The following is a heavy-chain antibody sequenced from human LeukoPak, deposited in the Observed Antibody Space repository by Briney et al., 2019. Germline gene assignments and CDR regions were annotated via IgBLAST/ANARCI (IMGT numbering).Heavy chain of an antibody. D-gene: IGHD1-26*01. CDR3: ARDRGNSYFDY. CDR1: GFTFSSNG. CDR2: IWYDGSNK. V-gene: IGHV3-33*01. Sequence: GGSLRLSCAASGFTFSSNGMHWVRQGPGKGLEWMTFIWYDGSNKYYADSVKGRFTISRDNSKNTLYLQMNSLRADDTAVYYCARDRGNSYFDYWGQGTPVTVSS. J-gene: IGHJ4*02.